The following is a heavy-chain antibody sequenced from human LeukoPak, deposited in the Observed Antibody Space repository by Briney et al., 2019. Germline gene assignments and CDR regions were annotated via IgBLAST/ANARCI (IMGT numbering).Heavy chain of an antibody. J-gene: IGHJ5*02. CDR2: IYYSGST. V-gene: IGHV4-59*01. Sequence: SETLSLTCTVSGGSISSYYWSWIRQPPGKGLEWIGYIYYSGSTNYNPSLKSRVTISVDTSKNQFSLKLSSVAAADTDLYYCARGSSGWSKVNWFDPWGQGTLVTVSS. CDR1: GGSISSYY. D-gene: IGHD6-19*01. CDR3: ARGSSGWSKVNWFDP.